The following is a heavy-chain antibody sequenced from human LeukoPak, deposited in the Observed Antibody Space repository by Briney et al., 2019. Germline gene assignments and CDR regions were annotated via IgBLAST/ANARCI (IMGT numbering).Heavy chain of an antibody. J-gene: IGHJ3*02. CDR3: ARQRPVAGPLGI. CDR2: IYYSGST. Sequence: PSETLSLTCTVSGGSISSYYWSWIRRPPGKGLEWIGYIYYSGSTNYNPSLKSRVTISVDTSKNQFSLRLSSVTAADTAVYYCARQRPVAGPLGIWGQGTMVTVSS. V-gene: IGHV4-59*08. CDR1: GGSISSYY. D-gene: IGHD6-19*01.